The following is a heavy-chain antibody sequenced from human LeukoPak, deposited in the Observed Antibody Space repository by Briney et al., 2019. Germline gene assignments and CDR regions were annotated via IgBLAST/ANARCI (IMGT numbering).Heavy chain of an antibody. CDR1: GGSISSGGYY. CDR2: IYYSGST. CDR3: ARDWFGSGRLDP. Sequence: SQTLSLTCTVSGGSISSGGYYWSWIRRHPGKGLEWIGYIYYSGSTYYNPSLKSRVTISVDTSKNQFSLKLSSVTAADTAVYYCARDWFGSGRLDPWGQGTLVTVSS. J-gene: IGHJ5*02. V-gene: IGHV4-31*03. D-gene: IGHD3-10*01.